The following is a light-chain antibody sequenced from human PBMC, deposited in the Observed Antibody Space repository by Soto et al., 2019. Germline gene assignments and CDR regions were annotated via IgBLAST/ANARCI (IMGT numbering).Light chain of an antibody. CDR3: QQYASTPPT. J-gene: IGKJ2*01. CDR2: WAS. V-gene: IGKV4-1*01. CDR1: QSVLYSSNNKNY. Sequence: DIVMTHSPDSLAVSLGERATINCKSSQSVLYSSNNKNYLAWYQQRPGQPPKLLIYWASTRESGVPDRFSGSGSGTDFTLTITSMQAEDVAVYYCQQYASTPPTFGQGTKLQIK.